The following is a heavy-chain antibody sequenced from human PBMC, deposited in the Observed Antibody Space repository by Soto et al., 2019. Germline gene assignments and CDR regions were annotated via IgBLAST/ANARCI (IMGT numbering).Heavy chain of an antibody. J-gene: IGHJ6*02. Sequence: QLHLQESGPGLVKPSETLSLTCTVSGGSISSSSYYWGWIRQPPGKGLEWIGNVYYGGSTYYNPSLQSRVTISVETSKSQFSRKLSSVTAADTAVYYCAGGDYYHSSGYYFYYSTMDVWGQGTTVTVSS. CDR3: AGGDYYHSSGYYFYYSTMDV. V-gene: IGHV4-39*01. CDR1: GGSISSSSYY. D-gene: IGHD3-22*01. CDR2: VYYGGST.